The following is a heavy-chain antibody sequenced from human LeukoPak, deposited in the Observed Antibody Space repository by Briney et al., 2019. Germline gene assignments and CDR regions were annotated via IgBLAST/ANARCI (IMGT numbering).Heavy chain of an antibody. CDR3: AKVGYNWGDFDY. Sequence: GRSLRLSCAASGFTFSSYGMHWVRQAPGKGLEWVAVISYDGSNKYYADSVKGRFTISRDNSKNTLYLQMSSLRAEDTAVYYCAKVGYNWGDFDYWGQGTLVTVSS. V-gene: IGHV3-30*18. J-gene: IGHJ4*02. CDR2: ISYDGSNK. D-gene: IGHD1-20*01. CDR1: GFTFSSYG.